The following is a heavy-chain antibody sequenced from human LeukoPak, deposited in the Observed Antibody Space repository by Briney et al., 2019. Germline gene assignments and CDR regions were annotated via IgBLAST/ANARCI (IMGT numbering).Heavy chain of an antibody. CDR3: ARDHRYAFDN. D-gene: IGHD5-12*01. Sequence: LSLTCAVYGGSFSDYYWTWIRQPPGKGLEWISYVGISSGNTKYADSVKGRFTISGDSAKNSVFLQMNSLRVEDTAVYYCARDHRYAFDNWGQGTLVTVSS. CDR1: GGSFSDYY. J-gene: IGHJ4*02. V-gene: IGHV3-11*06. CDR2: VGISSGNT.